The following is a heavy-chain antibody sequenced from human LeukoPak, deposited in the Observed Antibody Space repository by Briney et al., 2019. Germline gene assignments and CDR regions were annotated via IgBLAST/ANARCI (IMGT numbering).Heavy chain of an antibody. Sequence: GGSLRLSCTASGFTFSSYWMSWVRQAPGKGLEWVANIKKDGSEKYYVDSVKGRFTISRDNAKNSLVLQMNSLRAEDTAVYYCAKAAYYDSTPVDYWGQGTLVTVSS. V-gene: IGHV3-7*02. CDR1: GFTFSSYW. CDR3: AKAAYYDSTPVDY. J-gene: IGHJ4*02. D-gene: IGHD3-22*01. CDR2: IKKDGSEK.